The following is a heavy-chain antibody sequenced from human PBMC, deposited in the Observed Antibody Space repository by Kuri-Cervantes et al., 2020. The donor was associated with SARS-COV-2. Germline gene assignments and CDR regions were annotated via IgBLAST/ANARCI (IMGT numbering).Heavy chain of an antibody. D-gene: IGHD1-26*01. CDR1: GFTLSSYG. J-gene: IGHJ6*03. CDR3: ANRGALSGSYYYYYYYYMDV. CDR2: IRYDGSNK. Sequence: GESLRLSCAASGFTLSSYGMHWVRQAPGKGLEWVAFIRYDGSNKYYADSVKGRFTISRDNSKNTLYLQMNSLRAEDTAVYYCANRGALSGSYYYYYYYYMDVWGKGTTVTVSS. V-gene: IGHV3-30*02.